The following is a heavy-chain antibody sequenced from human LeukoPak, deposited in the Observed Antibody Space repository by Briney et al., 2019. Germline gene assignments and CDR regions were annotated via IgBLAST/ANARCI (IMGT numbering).Heavy chain of an antibody. D-gene: IGHD3-22*01. CDR1: GFTFSSYG. J-gene: IGHJ5*02. CDR2: ISGSGGST. Sequence: HSGGSLRLSCAASGFTFSSYGMSWVRQAPGKGLEWVSAISGSGGSTYYADSVKGRFTISRDNAKNSLYLQMNSLRAEDTAVYYCARDLGQYYDTSDDWFDPWGQGTLVTVSS. CDR3: ARDLGQYYDTSDDWFDP. V-gene: IGHV3-23*01.